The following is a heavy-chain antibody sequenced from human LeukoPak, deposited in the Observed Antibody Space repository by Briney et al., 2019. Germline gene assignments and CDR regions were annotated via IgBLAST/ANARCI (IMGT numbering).Heavy chain of an antibody. Sequence: GGSLRLSCAASGFTFSSYSMNWVRQAPGKGLEWVAVIWYDGSNKYYADSVKGRFTISRDNSKNTLYLQMNSLRAEDTAVYYCARGGAQYDYVWGSYRSFDYWGQGTLVTVSS. D-gene: IGHD3-16*02. J-gene: IGHJ4*01. CDR2: IWYDGSNK. CDR3: ARGGAQYDYVWGSYRSFDY. CDR1: GFTFSSYS. V-gene: IGHV3-33*08.